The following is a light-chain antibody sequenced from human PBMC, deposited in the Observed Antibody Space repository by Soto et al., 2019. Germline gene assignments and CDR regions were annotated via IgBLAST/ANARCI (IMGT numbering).Light chain of an antibody. J-gene: IGLJ2*01. CDR3: SSYTSSSTLPGV. Sequence: QSALTQPASVSGSPGQSITISCTGTSSDVGGYNYVSWYQQYPGKAPKLMIYDVSNRPSGVSNRFSGSKSGNTASLTISGLQAEDEADYYCSSYTSSSTLPGVFGGGTKLTVL. CDR1: SSDVGGYNY. V-gene: IGLV2-14*01. CDR2: DVS.